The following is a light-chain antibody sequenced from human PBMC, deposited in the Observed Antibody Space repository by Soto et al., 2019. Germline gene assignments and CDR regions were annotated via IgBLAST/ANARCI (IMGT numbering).Light chain of an antibody. CDR2: EGS. CDR1: SSDVGSYNL. CDR3: CSYADSSRIYV. V-gene: IGLV2-23*01. J-gene: IGLJ1*01. Sequence: QSALTQPASVSGSPGQSITISCTGTSSDVGSYNLVSWYQQHPGKAPKLMIYEGSKRPSGISNRFSGSKSGNTASLTISGLQGEDEAEYYCCSYADSSRIYVFGSGTKVTVL.